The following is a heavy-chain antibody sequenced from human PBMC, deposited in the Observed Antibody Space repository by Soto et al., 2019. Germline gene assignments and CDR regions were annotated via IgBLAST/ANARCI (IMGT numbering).Heavy chain of an antibody. CDR2: IYYSGST. Sequence: QVQLQESGPGLVKPSQTLSLTCTVSGGSISSGGYYWSWIRQHPGKGLEWIGYIYYSGSTYYNPSLKSRVNISGDTSKNQFALKLSSVTAADTAVYYCARESPPRSGYSYGTPHYYGMDVWGQGTTVTVSS. V-gene: IGHV4-31*03. D-gene: IGHD5-18*01. CDR3: ARESPPRSGYSYGTPHYYGMDV. J-gene: IGHJ6*02. CDR1: GGSISSGGYY.